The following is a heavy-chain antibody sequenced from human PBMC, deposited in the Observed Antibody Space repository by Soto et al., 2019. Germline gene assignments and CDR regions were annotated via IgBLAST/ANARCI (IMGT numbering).Heavy chain of an antibody. CDR3: AREGATITIWGLIDY. J-gene: IGHJ4*02. V-gene: IGHV4-31*03. D-gene: IGHD3-9*01. CDR1: GGSISSGGYY. CDR2: IDYSGST. Sequence: QVQLQESGPGLVKPSQTLSLTCTVSGGSISSGGYYWSWIRQHPGKGLEWIGYIDYSGSTYYNPSLKSRVTISVDTSKNQFSLKLSSVTAADTAVYYCAREGATITIWGLIDYWGQGTLVTVSS.